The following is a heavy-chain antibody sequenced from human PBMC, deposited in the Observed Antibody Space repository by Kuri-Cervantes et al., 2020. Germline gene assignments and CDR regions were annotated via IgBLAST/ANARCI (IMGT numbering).Heavy chain of an antibody. CDR2: IDSDGSST. CDR1: GFTFSSYW. CDR3: ARVQLGMSGWFDP. Sequence: GESLKISCAVSGFTFSSYWMHWVRQAPGKGLVWVSRIDSDGSSTRCADSVKGRFTISRDNAKNTLYLQMNSLRAEDTAVYYCARVQLGMSGWFDPWGQGTLVTVSS. D-gene: IGHD7-27*01. V-gene: IGHV3-74*01. J-gene: IGHJ5*02.